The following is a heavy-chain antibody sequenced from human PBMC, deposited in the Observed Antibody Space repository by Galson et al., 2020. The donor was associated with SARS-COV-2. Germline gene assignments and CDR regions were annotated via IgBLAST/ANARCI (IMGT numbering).Heavy chain of an antibody. V-gene: IGHV3-7*01. Sequence: GESLKISCRGSGFSFSNYWMNWVRQAPGKGLEWVANIKQDGSEKFDVESVKGRFTVSRDNTQNSLYLQMNNLRVEDTAVYFCARGSIYYDFWSGRAEYFQHWGQGTLVTLSS. J-gene: IGHJ1*01. CDR2: IKQDGSEK. D-gene: IGHD3-3*01. CDR1: GFSFSNYW. CDR3: ARGSIYYDFWSGRAEYFQH.